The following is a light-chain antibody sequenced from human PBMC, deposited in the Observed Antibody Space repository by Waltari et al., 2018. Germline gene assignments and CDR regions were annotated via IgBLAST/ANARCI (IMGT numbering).Light chain of an antibody. Sequence: EIVLTQSPGTLSLSPGERATLSCRASQSVSSYLAWYQQKPGQAPRLLIYDASKRATGIPARFSGSGSGTDFTLTISRLEPEDFAVYYCQQYGSSPETFGQGTKVDIK. CDR1: QSVSSY. CDR2: DAS. V-gene: IGKV3-11*01. CDR3: QQYGSSPET. J-gene: IGKJ1*01.